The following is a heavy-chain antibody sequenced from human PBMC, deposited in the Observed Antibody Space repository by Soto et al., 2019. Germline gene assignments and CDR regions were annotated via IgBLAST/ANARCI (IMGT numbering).Heavy chain of an antibody. CDR3: AKDRNQYSYGYYYFDY. CDR2: ISGSGGST. V-gene: IGHV3-23*01. J-gene: IGHJ4*02. Sequence: PGGSLRLSCAASGFTFSSYAMSWVRQAPGKGLEWVSAISGSGGSTYYADSVKGRFTISRDNSKNTLYLQMNSLRAEDTAVYYCAKDRNQYSYGYYYFDYWGQGTLVTVSS. D-gene: IGHD5-18*01. CDR1: GFTFSSYA.